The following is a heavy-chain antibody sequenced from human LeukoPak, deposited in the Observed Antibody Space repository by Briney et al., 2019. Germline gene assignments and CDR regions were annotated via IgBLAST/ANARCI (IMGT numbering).Heavy chain of an antibody. D-gene: IGHD2-2*01. CDR1: GGSISSYY. CDR2: IYTSGST. CDR3: ARDPCSSTSCHFDY. V-gene: IGHV4-4*07. Sequence: SETLSLTCTVSGGSISSYYWSWIRQPPGKGLEWIGRIYTSGSTNYNPSLKSRVTMSVDTSKNQFSLKLSSVTAADTAVYYCARDPCSSTSCHFDYWGQGTLVTVSS. J-gene: IGHJ4*02.